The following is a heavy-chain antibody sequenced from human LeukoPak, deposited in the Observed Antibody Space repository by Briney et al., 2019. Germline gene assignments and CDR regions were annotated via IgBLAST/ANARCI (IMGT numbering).Heavy chain of an antibody. CDR1: SGSICVYY. CDR3: AWGVSFDL. J-gene: IGHJ2*01. CDR2: VHYSGST. V-gene: IGHV4-59*01. D-gene: IGHD3-16*01. Sequence: SETLSLTCTVSSGSICVYYWSWLRQPPGNAREWIGYVHYSGSTTYNPSLKRRVTMSVDTSKNQFSLKLSSVTAADTAVYYCAWGVSFDLWGRGTMLTVSS.